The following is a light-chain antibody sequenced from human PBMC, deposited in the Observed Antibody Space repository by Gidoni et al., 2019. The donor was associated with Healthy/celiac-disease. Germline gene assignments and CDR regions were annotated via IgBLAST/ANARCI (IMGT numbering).Light chain of an antibody. CDR3: QQYNNWPRPT. CDR1: QSVSSN. J-gene: IGKJ1*01. CDR2: GAS. Sequence: EIVMTQSPATLSVSPGERATLSCRASQSVSSNLAWYQQKPGQAPRLLIYGASTRATGIPARCSGSGSGTEFTLTISSLQSEDFAVYYCQQYNNWPRPTFGQGTKVEIK. V-gene: IGKV3-15*01.